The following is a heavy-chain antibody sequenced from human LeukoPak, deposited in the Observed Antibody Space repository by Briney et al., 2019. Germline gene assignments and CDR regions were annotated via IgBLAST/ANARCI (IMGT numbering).Heavy chain of an antibody. CDR2: IYYSGRT. CDR1: GGSISSSSYY. Sequence: PSETLSLTCTVSGGSISSSSYYWGWIRQPPGKGLEWIGSIYYSGRTYYNPSLKSRVTISVDRSKNQFSLKLSSVTAADTAVYYCARDPFTGSWYPDHNCWGQGTLVTVSS. J-gene: IGHJ4*02. D-gene: IGHD6-13*01. CDR3: ARDPFTGSWYPDHNC. V-gene: IGHV4-39*07.